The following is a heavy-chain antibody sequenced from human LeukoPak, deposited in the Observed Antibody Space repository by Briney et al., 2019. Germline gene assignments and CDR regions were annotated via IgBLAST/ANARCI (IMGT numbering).Heavy chain of an antibody. D-gene: IGHD1-1*01. CDR2: ITGSGGNA. V-gene: IGHV3-23*01. Sequence: GGSLRLSCAAAGFTFSGFAMTWVRQAPGKGPEWVSTITGSGGNAGYSDSVRGRFTISRDNSKNTLYLQMSSLRVEDTAVYYCAKDGVVQIYSYHMDVWGKGTTVTVSS. J-gene: IGHJ6*03. CDR3: AKDGVVQIYSYHMDV. CDR1: GFTFSGFA.